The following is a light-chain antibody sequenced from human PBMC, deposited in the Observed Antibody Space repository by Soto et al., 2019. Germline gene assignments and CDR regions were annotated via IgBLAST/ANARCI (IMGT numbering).Light chain of an antibody. V-gene: IGKV1-27*01. CDR3: QKYNKAPWK. CDR2: GTS. J-gene: IGKJ1*01. Sequence: DIQMTQSPPSLSASVGDRVTITCRASQGIEGFLAWYQQKPGTAPKLLVYGTSTLQVGVPSRFSGSGWGTDFTLTISSVQPEDVATYYCQKYNKAPWKFDQGTKV. CDR1: QGIEGF.